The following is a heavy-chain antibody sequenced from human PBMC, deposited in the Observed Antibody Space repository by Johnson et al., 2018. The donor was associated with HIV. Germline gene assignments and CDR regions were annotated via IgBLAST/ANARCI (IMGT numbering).Heavy chain of an antibody. V-gene: IGHV3-11*01. CDR1: GFTVSSNY. J-gene: IGHJ3*02. CDR3: ARDGVYSSPWDAFDI. D-gene: IGHD6-13*01. CDR2: ISSSGSTM. Sequence: QVQLVESGGGLVQPGGSLRLSCAASGFTVSSNYMSWVRQAPGKGLEWVSYISSSGSTMYYADSVKGQFTISRDNAKNSLYLQIDSLRAEDTAVYYCARDGVYSSPWDAFDIWGQGTMVTVSS.